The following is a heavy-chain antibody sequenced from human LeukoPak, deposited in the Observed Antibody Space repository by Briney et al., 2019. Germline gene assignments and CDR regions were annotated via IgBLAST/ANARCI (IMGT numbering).Heavy chain of an antibody. CDR2: INHSGST. V-gene: IGHV4-34*01. CDR1: GGSFSGYY. CDR3: ARTPSNVVVPAAIEDRGPNWFDP. J-gene: IGHJ5*02. D-gene: IGHD2-2*01. Sequence: SETLSLTCAVYGGSFSGYYWSWIRQPPGKGLEWIGEINHSGSTNYNPSLKSRVTISVDTSKNQFSLKLSSVTAADMAVYYCARTPSNVVVPAAIEDRGPNWFDPWGQGTLVTVSS.